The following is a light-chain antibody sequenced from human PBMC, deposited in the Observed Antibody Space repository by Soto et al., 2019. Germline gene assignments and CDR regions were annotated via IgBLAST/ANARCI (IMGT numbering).Light chain of an antibody. CDR1: QSISSY. CDR2: AAS. V-gene: IGKV1-39*01. J-gene: IGKJ5*01. Sequence: DIQMTQSPSSLSASVGDRVTSTCRASQSISSYLNWYQQKPGKAPKLLIYAASSLQSGVPSRFSGSGSGTDFTLTLSSLQPEDFATYYCQQSYSTLPITFGQGTRLEIK. CDR3: QQSYSTLPIT.